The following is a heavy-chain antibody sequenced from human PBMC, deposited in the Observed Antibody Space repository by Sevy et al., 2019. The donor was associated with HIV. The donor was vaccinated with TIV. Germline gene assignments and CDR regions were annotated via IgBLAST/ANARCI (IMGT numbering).Heavy chain of an antibody. CDR3: ATLSGGSWFAQVFDY. D-gene: IGHD2-15*01. Sequence: GESLKISCRGSGYSFTSYWIGWVRQMPGKGLEWMGIIYPGDSDTRYSPSFQGQVTISADKSISTAYLQWRSLKASDTAMYYWATLSGGSWFAQVFDYWGQGTLVTVSS. CDR1: GYSFTSYW. V-gene: IGHV5-51*01. J-gene: IGHJ4*02. CDR2: IYPGDSDT.